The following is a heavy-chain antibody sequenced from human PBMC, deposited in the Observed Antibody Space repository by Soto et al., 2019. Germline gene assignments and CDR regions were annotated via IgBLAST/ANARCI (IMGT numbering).Heavy chain of an antibody. Sequence: GGSLRLSCAASGFTFSNAWMNWVRQAPGKGLEWVGRIKSKTDGGTTDYAAPGKGRFTISRDDSKNTLYLQMNSLKTEDTAVYYCTAPVAGTYYYYGMDVWGQGTTVTVSS. V-gene: IGHV3-15*07. CDR3: TAPVAGTYYYYGMDV. J-gene: IGHJ6*02. CDR1: GFTFSNAW. D-gene: IGHD6-19*01. CDR2: IKSKTDGGTT.